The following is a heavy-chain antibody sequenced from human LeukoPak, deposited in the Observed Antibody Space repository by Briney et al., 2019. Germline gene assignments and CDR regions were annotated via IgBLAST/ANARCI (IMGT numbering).Heavy chain of an antibody. CDR3: AAGLRSGWYSRFDP. CDR2: IYYSGST. V-gene: IGHV4-39*02. Sequence: SETLSLTCTVSGVSISNSSYYWGWIRQPPGKGLEWIGSIYYSGSTFYNPSLKSRLTISVETSKNDFSLKLPSVTAADMAIYFCAAGLRSGWYSRFDPWGQGTLVTVSS. CDR1: GVSISNSSYY. J-gene: IGHJ5*02. D-gene: IGHD6-19*01.